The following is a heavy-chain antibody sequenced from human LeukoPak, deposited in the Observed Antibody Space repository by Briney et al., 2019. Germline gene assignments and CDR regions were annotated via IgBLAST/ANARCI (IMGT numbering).Heavy chain of an antibody. CDR2: IYYSGST. Sequence: PSETLSLTCTVSGGSISSSYWSWIRQPPGKGLEWIGYIYYSGSTNYNPSLKSRVTISVDTSKNQFSLRLSSVTAADTAVYYCARDRQARRFDYWGRGTLVTVSS. CDR3: ARDRQARRFDY. CDR1: GGSISSSY. J-gene: IGHJ4*02. V-gene: IGHV4-59*12.